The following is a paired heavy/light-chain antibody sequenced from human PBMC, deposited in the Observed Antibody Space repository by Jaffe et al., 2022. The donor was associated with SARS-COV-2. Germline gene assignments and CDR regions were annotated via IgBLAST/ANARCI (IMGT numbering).Light chain of an antibody. V-gene: IGLV1-51*01. CDR2: DNN. CDR3: GTWDISLSAGV. CDR1: SSNIGSNY. Sequence: QSVLTQPPSVSAAPGQKVTISCSGSSSNIGSNYVFWYQQLPGTAPKLLIYDNNKRPSGIPDRFSGSKSGTSATLGITGLQTGDEADYYCGTWDISLSAGVFGGGTKLTVL. J-gene: IGLJ3*02.
Heavy chain of an antibody. CDR1: GFTFSTYA. CDR2: ISGSGDSS. J-gene: IGHJ4*02. CDR3: AKDKGPSSGWKYYDY. D-gene: IGHD6-19*01. V-gene: IGHV3-23*01. Sequence: EVQLLESGGGLVQPEGSLRLSCAVSGFTFSTYAMSWVRQAPGKGLEWVSGISGSGDSSDYADSVKGRFTISRDNSKNTLYLQMISLRGEDTAVYYCAKDKGPSSGWKYYDYWGQGTLVTVSS.